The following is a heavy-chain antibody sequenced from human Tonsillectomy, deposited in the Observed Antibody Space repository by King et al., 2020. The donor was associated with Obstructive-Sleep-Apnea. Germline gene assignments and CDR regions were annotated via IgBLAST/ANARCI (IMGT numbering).Heavy chain of an antibody. Sequence: QLQESGPGLVKPSETLSLTCTVSGGSISSSSYYWGWIRQPPGKGLEWIGSIYYSGSTYYNPSLKSRVTISVDTSKNQFSLKLSSVTAADTAVYYCARVLPYSSSWNAFDIWGQGTMVTVSS. CDR1: GGSISSSSYY. D-gene: IGHD6-13*01. J-gene: IGHJ3*02. CDR3: ARVLPYSSSWNAFDI. CDR2: IYYSGST. V-gene: IGHV4-39*07.